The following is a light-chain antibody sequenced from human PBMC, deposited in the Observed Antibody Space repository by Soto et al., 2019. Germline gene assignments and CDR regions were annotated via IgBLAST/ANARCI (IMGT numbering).Light chain of an antibody. CDR3: QQYMSYS. CDR1: QSVNSN. CDR2: GAS. V-gene: IGKV3-15*01. J-gene: IGKJ1*01. Sequence: ERVMTQSPANLSVSPGESATLFCRASQSVNSNLAWYQQKPGQAPRLLLYGASTRATGIPARFSGSQSGTEFTLTIRSLQSEDFATYYCQQYMSYSFGQGTKVEIK.